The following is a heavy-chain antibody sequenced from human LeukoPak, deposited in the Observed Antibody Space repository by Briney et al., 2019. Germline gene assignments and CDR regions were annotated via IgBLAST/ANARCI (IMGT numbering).Heavy chain of an antibody. CDR2: IYYSGST. CDR3: ARDLGGVSGMDV. J-gene: IGHJ6*02. V-gene: IGHV4-59*12. D-gene: IGHD3-16*01. Sequence: SETLSLTCTVSGGSISSYYWSWIRQPPGKGLEWIGYIYYSGSTYYNPSLKSRVTISVDTSKNQFSLKLSSVTAADTAVYYCARDLGGVSGMDVWGQGTTVTVSS. CDR1: GGSISSYY.